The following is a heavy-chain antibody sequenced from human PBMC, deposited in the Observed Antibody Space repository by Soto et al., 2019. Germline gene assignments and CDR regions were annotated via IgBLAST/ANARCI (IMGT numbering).Heavy chain of an antibody. CDR3: ARDRDTSARGGYYYGMDV. D-gene: IGHD5-18*01. CDR2: INPSGGST. V-gene: IGHV1-46*01. Sequence: ASVKVSCKASGYTFTSYYMHWVRQAPGQGQEWMGIINPSGGSTSYAQKFQGRVTMTRDTSTSTVYMELSSLRSEDTAVYYCARDRDTSARGGYYYGMDVWGQGTTVTVSS. CDR1: GYTFTSYY. J-gene: IGHJ6*02.